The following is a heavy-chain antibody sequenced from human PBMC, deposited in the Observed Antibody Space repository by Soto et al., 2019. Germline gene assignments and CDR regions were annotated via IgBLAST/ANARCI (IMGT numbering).Heavy chain of an antibody. Sequence: EVQLVESGGGSVQPGGSLRLSCAASEFTFSIYSMNWVRQAPGKGLEWVAYISSSGSTIKYADSVKGRFTISRDNAKESLQLQMNSLRAEDTAVYYCVRRGDYFDYWGQGTLVTVSS. CDR1: EFTFSIYS. CDR3: VRRGDYFDY. V-gene: IGHV3-48*01. J-gene: IGHJ4*02. CDR2: ISSSGSTI.